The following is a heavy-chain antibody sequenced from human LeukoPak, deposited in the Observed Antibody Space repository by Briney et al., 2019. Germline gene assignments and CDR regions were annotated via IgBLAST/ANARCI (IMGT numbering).Heavy chain of an antibody. CDR2: ISTSSSYI. Sequence: PGGSLRLSCTVSGFTVSSNSMSWVRHAPGKGREWVSSISTSSSYIYYADSVKGRFTISRDNAKKSLYLRMNSLRAEDTAVYYCARESGYAVGDYWGLGTRVTVSS. V-gene: IGHV3-21*01. CDR3: ARESGYAVGDY. D-gene: IGHD5-12*01. CDR1: GFTVSSNS. J-gene: IGHJ4*02.